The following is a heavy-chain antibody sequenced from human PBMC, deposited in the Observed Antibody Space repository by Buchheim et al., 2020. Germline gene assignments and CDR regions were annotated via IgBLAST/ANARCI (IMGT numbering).Heavy chain of an antibody. J-gene: IGHJ4*02. CDR2: TSYDGSNK. V-gene: IGHV3-30*18. CDR3: AKERWGPRGVDY. Sequence: QVQLVESGGGVVQPGRSLRLSCAASGFTFSSYGMHWVRQAPGKGLEWVAVTSYDGSNKHYADSVKGRFTISRDNSKKTLYLQMNSLRVEDTAVYYCAKERWGPRGVDYWGQGTL. D-gene: IGHD1-26*01. CDR1: GFTFSSYG.